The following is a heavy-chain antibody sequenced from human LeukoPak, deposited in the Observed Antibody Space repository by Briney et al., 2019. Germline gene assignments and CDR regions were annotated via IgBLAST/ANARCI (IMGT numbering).Heavy chain of an antibody. Sequence: GASVKVSCKASGYTFTGYYMHWVRQAPGQGLEWMGWISAYNGNTNYAQKLQGRVTMTTDTSTSTAYMELRSLRSDDTAVYYCVRGHGLNWFDPWGQGTLVTVSS. CDR1: GYTFTGYY. CDR2: ISAYNGNT. CDR3: VRGHGLNWFDP. J-gene: IGHJ5*02. V-gene: IGHV1-18*04.